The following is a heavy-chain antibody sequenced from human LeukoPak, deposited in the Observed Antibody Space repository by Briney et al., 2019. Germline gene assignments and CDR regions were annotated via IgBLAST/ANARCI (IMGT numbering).Heavy chain of an antibody. CDR3: ARDRDSSGSLAFDY. J-gene: IGHJ4*02. CDR2: IYYSGST. Sequence: SETLSLTCTVSGGSISSGGYYWSWIRQHPGKGLEWIGYIYYSGSTYYNPSLKSRVTISVDTSKNQSSLKLSSVTAADTAVYYCARDRDSSGSLAFDYWGQGTLVTVSS. D-gene: IGHD6-19*01. CDR1: GGSISSGGYY. V-gene: IGHV4-31*03.